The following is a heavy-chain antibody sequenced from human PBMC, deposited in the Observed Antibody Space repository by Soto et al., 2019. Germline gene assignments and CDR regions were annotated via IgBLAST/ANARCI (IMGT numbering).Heavy chain of an antibody. CDR3: ARIPSP. V-gene: IGHV4-30-2*01. D-gene: IGHD2-21*01. CDR2: IYHSGST. CDR1: GGSISSGGYS. Sequence: SETLSLTCAVSGGSISSGGYSWSWIRQPPGKGLEWIGYIYHSGSTYYSPSLKSRVTISVDRSKNQFSLKLSSVTAADTAVYYCARIPSPWGQGTLVAVSS. J-gene: IGHJ5*02.